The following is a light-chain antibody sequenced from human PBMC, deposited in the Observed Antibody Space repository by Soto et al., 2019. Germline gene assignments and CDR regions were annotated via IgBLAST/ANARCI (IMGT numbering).Light chain of an antibody. CDR3: QSCDSSLSGSGV. CDR2: GNR. CDR1: SSNIGAGYD. V-gene: IGLV1-40*01. Sequence: QSVLTQPPSVSGAPGQSITISFTGTSSNIGAGYDVHWYQQFPGTAPKLLIYGNRNRPSGVPDRFSGSKSGTSASLAITGLQAEDEATYYCQSCDSSLSGSGVFGTGTKVTVL. J-gene: IGLJ1*01.